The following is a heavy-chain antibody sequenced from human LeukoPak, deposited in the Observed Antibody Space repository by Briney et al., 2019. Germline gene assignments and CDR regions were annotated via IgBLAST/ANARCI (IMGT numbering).Heavy chain of an antibody. Sequence: SVKVSCKASGGTFSSYAISWVRQAPGQGLEWMGRIIPIFGTANYAQRFQGRVTITTDESTSTAYMELSSLRSEDTAVYYCARERAVGWELIDYWGQGTLVTVSS. CDR2: IIPIFGTA. V-gene: IGHV1-69*05. CDR1: GGTFSSYA. CDR3: ARERAVGWELIDY. D-gene: IGHD6-19*01. J-gene: IGHJ4*02.